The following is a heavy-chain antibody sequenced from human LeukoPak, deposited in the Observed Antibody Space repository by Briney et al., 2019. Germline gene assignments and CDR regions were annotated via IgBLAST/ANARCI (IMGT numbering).Heavy chain of an antibody. V-gene: IGHV3-53*01. Sequence: GGSLRLSCAASGFTFSSYSMNWVRQAPGKGLEWVSVIYSGGSTYYADSVKGRFTISRDNSKNTLYLQMNSLRAEDTAVYYCARARGIAAAAPYSDYWGQGTLVTVSS. CDR1: GFTFSSYS. D-gene: IGHD6-13*01. J-gene: IGHJ4*02. CDR3: ARARGIAAAAPYSDY. CDR2: IYSGGST.